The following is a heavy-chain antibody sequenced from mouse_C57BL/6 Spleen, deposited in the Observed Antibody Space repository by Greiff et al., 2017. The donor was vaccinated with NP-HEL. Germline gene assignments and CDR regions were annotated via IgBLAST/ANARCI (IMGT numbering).Heavy chain of an antibody. CDR3: ARWWDLYWYFDV. Sequence: QVQLQQPGAELVRPGSSVKLSCKASGYTFTSYWMHWVKQRPIQGLEWIGNIDPSDSETHYNQKFKDKATLTVDKSSSTAYMQLSSLTSEDSAVYYCARWWDLYWYFDVWGTGTTVTVSS. CDR1: GYTFTSYW. CDR2: IDPSDSET. D-gene: IGHD1-1*02. J-gene: IGHJ1*03. V-gene: IGHV1-52*01.